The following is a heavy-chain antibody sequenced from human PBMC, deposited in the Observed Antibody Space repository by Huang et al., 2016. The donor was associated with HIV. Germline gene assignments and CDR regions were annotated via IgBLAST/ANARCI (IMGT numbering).Heavy chain of an antibody. D-gene: IGHD3-10*01. V-gene: IGHV1-18*04. CDR3: VRESLYFGDFLFDH. Sequence: QVQLVQSGAEVKRPGASLKVSCKTSGFTFTHYGFSWVRQAPGKGLEWLGWVSANSGYINYAVKFEGRVSMTTDTTSGTAYMELRRLTSDDTATYYCVRESLYFGDFLFDHWGQGTPVTVSA. J-gene: IGHJ4*02. CDR2: VSANSGYI. CDR1: GFTFTHYG.